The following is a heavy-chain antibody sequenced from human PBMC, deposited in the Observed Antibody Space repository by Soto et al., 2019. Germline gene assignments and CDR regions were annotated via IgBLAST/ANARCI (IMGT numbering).Heavy chain of an antibody. J-gene: IGHJ5*02. CDR2: IYYSGST. D-gene: IGHD3-9*01. Sequence: SETLSLTCTVSGGSISSYYWSWIRLPPGKGLEWIGYIYYSGSTNYNPSLKSRVTISVDTSKNQFSLKLSSVTAADTAVYYCARSPRFYFDWFDWFDPWGQGTLVTVSS. CDR3: ARSPRFYFDWFDWFDP. CDR1: GGSISSYY. V-gene: IGHV4-59*01.